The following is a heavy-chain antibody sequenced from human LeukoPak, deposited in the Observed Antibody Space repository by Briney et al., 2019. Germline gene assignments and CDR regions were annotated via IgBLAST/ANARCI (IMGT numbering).Heavy chain of an antibody. Sequence: GASVKVSCKASGYTFTNYYIHWLRQAPGQGPEWMGMINLIAGLTHYAPKFQGRVTMTRDTSTSTVYMELSSLGSEDTAVYYCARYHLDPSSNIVVKAFDIWGQGTMVTVSS. CDR2: INLIAGLT. D-gene: IGHD2-21*01. CDR3: ARYHLDPSSNIVVKAFDI. V-gene: IGHV1-46*01. J-gene: IGHJ3*02. CDR1: GYTFTNYY.